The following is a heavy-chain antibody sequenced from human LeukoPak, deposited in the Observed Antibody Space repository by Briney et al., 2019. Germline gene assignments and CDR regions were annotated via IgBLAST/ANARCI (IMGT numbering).Heavy chain of an antibody. Sequence: SETLSLTCAVYGGSFSGYYWSWIRQPPGKGLEWIGEINHSGSTNYNPSLKSRVTISVDASKNQFSLKLSSVTAADTAVYYCVAFGELDYWGQGTLVTVSS. CDR2: INHSGST. J-gene: IGHJ4*02. CDR1: GGSFSGYY. CDR3: VAFGELDY. D-gene: IGHD3-16*01. V-gene: IGHV4-34*01.